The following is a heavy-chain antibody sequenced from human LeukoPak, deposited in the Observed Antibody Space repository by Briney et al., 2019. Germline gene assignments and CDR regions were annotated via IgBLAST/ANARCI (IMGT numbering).Heavy chain of an antibody. Sequence: ASVKVSCKASGGTFSSYAISWVRQAPGQGLEWMGWISAYNGNTNYAQKLQGRVTMATDTSTSTAYMELRSLRSDDTAVYYCARGGGWNPYGAFDIWGQGTMVTVSS. J-gene: IGHJ3*02. CDR2: ISAYNGNT. V-gene: IGHV1-18*01. D-gene: IGHD6-19*01. CDR3: ARGGGWNPYGAFDI. CDR1: GGTFSSYA.